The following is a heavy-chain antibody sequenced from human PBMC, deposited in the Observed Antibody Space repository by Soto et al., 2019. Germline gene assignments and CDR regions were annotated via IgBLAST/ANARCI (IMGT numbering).Heavy chain of an antibody. Sequence: QVQLQESGPGLVKPSGTLSLTCAVSGGSISSSNWWSWVRQAPGKGLEWIGESYHSGSTNYNPSPKSRVTISVDKSKNQFSLKLSSVTAADTAVYYCAREGGEIAVAGTAYAFDIWGQGTMVTVSS. CDR3: AREGGEIAVAGTAYAFDI. D-gene: IGHD6-19*01. J-gene: IGHJ3*02. CDR1: GGSISSSNW. CDR2: SYHSGST. V-gene: IGHV4-4*02.